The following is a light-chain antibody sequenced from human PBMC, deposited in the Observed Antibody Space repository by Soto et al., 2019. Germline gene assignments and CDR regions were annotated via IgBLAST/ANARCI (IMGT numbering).Light chain of an antibody. J-gene: IGLJ7*01. CDR1: SGHSSYI. Sequence: QPVLTQSSSASASLGSSVKLTCTLSSGHSSYIIAWHQQQPGKAPRYLMKLEGSGSYNKGSGVPDRFSGSSSGADRYLTISNLQFEDEADYYCETWDSNTPAMFGGGTQLTVL. V-gene: IGLV4-60*02. CDR3: ETWDSNTPAM. CDR2: LEGSGSY.